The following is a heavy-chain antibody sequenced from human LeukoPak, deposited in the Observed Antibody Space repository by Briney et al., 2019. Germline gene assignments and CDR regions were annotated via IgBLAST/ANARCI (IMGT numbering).Heavy chain of an antibody. CDR1: GGSISSSSYF. CDR3: ARDGYTYGSFDY. CDR2: IYYSGST. J-gene: IGHJ4*02. V-gene: IGHV4-39*01. D-gene: IGHD5-18*01. Sequence: PSETLSLTCSVSGGSISSSSYFWGWIRQPPGKGLEWIGSIYYSGSTYSNPSLKSRVTISADTSKSQFSLKLSSVTAADTAVYYCARDGYTYGSFDYWGQGTLVTVSS.